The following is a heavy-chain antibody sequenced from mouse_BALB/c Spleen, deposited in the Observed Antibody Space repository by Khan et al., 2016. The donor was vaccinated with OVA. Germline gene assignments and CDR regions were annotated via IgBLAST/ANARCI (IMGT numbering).Heavy chain of an antibody. J-gene: IGHJ3*01. CDR2: IIPSSDYT. CDR1: GYTFTTYT. CDR3: AREGAYYESDCGIAY. V-gene: IGHV1-4*01. D-gene: IGHD2-10*01. Sequence: QVRLQQSGAELVRPGASVTMSCTASGYTFTTYTIHWVKQRPGQGLEWIGYIIPSSDYTNYTQKFKDKATLTADKSSNTAYMQLSSLTSEDSAVYYGAREGAYYESDCGIAYWGQGTLVTVSA.